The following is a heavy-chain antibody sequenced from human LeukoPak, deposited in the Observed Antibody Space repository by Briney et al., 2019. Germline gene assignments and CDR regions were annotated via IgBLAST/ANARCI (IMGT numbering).Heavy chain of an antibody. CDR2: INHSGST. J-gene: IGHJ4*02. CDR1: GGSVSSGSYY. CDR3: ARGDLGYSSGWYFDY. D-gene: IGHD6-19*01. V-gene: IGHV4-39*07. Sequence: PSETLSLTCTVSGGSVSSGSYYWSWIRQPPGKGLEWIGEINHSGSTNYNPSLKSRVTISVDTSKNQFSLKLSSVAAADTAVYYCARGDLGYSSGWYFDYWGQGTLVTVSS.